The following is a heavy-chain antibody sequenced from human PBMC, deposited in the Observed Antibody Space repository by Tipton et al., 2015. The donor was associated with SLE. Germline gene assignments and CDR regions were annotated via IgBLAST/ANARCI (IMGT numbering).Heavy chain of an antibody. Sequence: LRLSCAASGFTFSSYAMSWIRQPPGKGLEWIGYIYYSGSTNYNPSLKSRVTISVDTSKNQFSLKLSSVTAADTAVYYCARSEMDSEDWFDYWGQGTLVTVSS. CDR3: ARSEMDSEDWFDY. CDR1: GFTFSSYA. CDR2: IYYSGST. D-gene: IGHD5-24*01. V-gene: IGHV4-59*01. J-gene: IGHJ5*01.